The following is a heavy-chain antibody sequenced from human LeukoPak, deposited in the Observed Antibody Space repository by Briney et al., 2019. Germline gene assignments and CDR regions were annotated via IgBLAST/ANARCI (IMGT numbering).Heavy chain of an antibody. CDR3: ARLHSNAYFDY. J-gene: IGHJ4*02. Sequence: SETLSLTCAVSTYSITSGFYWGWVRQPPGKGLDWIGNVYQSGSTYYNSSLQSRVTILVDTSKNLFSLKLSSVTAADTAVYYCARLHSNAYFDYWGPGILVTVSS. CDR2: VYQSGST. D-gene: IGHD2/OR15-2a*01. CDR1: TYSITSGFY. V-gene: IGHV4-38-2*01.